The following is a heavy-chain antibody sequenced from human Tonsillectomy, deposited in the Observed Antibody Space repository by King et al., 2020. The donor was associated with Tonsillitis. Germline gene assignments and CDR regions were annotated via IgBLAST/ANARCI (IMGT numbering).Heavy chain of an antibody. V-gene: IGHV4-39*01. Sequence: QLQESGPGLVKPSETLSLTCTVSGGSISSSSYYLGWIRQPPGKGLEWIGSIYYSGRTYYNPSLKSRVTISVDTYKNQLSLTLSSVTAADTAVYYCARPVVSGYPDYYYYMDVWGKGTTVTVSS. J-gene: IGHJ6*03. CDR3: ARPVVSGYPDYYYYMDV. CDR2: IYYSGRT. D-gene: IGHD3-3*01. CDR1: GGSISSSSYY.